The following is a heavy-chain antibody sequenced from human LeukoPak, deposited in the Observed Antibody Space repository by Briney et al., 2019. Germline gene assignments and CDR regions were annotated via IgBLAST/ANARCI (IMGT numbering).Heavy chain of an antibody. Sequence: SGGSLRLSCTASGFTFTDYALTWVRQSPGKGLEYVSSITNSGDSTFYAASVKGRFTISRDNSKNTLYLQMDSLRVHNTAVYFCAKDRVVGGYAYYFDSWGQGTLVTVSS. CDR3: AKDRVVGGYAYYFDS. D-gene: IGHD3-16*01. CDR2: ITNSGDST. CDR1: GFTFTDYA. V-gene: IGHV3-23*01. J-gene: IGHJ4*02.